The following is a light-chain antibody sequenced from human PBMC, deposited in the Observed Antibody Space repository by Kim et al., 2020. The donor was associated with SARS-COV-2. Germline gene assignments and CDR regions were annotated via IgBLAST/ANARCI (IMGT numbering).Light chain of an antibody. J-gene: IGLJ1*01. Sequence: ITTSCTGTTSDVGGHNYVSWYQPYPGKVPKLMIYDVTNRPSGVSNRFSGSKSGNTASLTISGLQSEDEADYYCISYTTSTTLFYVFGTGTKVTVL. V-gene: IGLV2-14*03. CDR1: TSDVGGHNY. CDR2: DVT. CDR3: ISYTTSTTLFYV.